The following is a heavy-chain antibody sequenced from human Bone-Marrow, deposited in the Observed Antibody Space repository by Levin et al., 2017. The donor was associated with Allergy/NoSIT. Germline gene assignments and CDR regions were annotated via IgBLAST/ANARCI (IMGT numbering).Heavy chain of an antibody. V-gene: IGHV3-23*01. CDR1: GFTFSSYA. J-gene: IGHJ3*02. Sequence: PGGSLRLSCAASGFTFSSYAMSWVRQAPGKGLEWVSAISGSGGSTYYADSVKGRFTISRDNSKNTLYLQMNSLRAEDTAVYYCANPSIIPIFGVVSDAFDIWGQGTMVTVSS. D-gene: IGHD3-3*01. CDR3: ANPSIIPIFGVVSDAFDI. CDR2: ISGSGGST.